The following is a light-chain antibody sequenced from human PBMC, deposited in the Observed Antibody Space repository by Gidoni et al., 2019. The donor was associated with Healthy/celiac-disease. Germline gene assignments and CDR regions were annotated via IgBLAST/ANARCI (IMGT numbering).Light chain of an antibody. V-gene: IGLV3-19*01. Sequence: SSELTQDPAVSAALGQTVRITCQGDSLRSYYASWYQQKPGQAPVLVIYGKNNRPSGIPDRFSGSSSGNTASLTITGAQAEDEADYCCNSRDSSGKVFGGGTKLTVL. J-gene: IGLJ3*02. CDR3: NSRDSSGKV. CDR2: GKN. CDR1: SLRSYY.